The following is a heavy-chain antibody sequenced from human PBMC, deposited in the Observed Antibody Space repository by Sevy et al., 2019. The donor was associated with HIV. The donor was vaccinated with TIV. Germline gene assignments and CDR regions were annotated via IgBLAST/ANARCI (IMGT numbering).Heavy chain of an antibody. CDR2: ISGSGGST. CDR1: GFTFSSYA. V-gene: IGHV3-23*01. J-gene: IGHJ4*02. CDR3: AKDLKPRGGYYSDSSGYWGGFDY. Sequence: GGSLRLSCAASGFTFSSYAMSWVRQAPGKGLEWVSAISGSGGSTYYADSVKGRFTISRDNSKNTLYLQMNSLRAEDTAVYYCAKDLKPRGGYYSDSSGYWGGFDYWGQGTLVTVSS. D-gene: IGHD3-22*01.